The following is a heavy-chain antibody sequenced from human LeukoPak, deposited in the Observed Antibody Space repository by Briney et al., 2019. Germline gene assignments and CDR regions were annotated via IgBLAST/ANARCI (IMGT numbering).Heavy chain of an antibody. D-gene: IGHD4-17*01. J-gene: IGHJ3*01. Sequence: GGSLRLSCAVSGFTFSNAWMNWVRQAPGKGLEWVCRIKRRIEGKTTDYAAPVKGRFSISRDDSKNELYLNINSLNSEDTGLYYCSTDSTGTSDYAFDFWGQGTMVTVSS. V-gene: IGHV3-15*01. CDR1: GFTFSNAW. CDR2: IKRRIEGKTT. CDR3: STDSTGTSDYAFDF.